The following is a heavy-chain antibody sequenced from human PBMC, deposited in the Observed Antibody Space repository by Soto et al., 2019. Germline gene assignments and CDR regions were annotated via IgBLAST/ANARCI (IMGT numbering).Heavy chain of an antibody. CDR3: AADGGDSSSSLLLYYYYYGMDV. D-gene: IGHD6-6*01. CDR1: GFTFTSSP. J-gene: IGHJ6*02. Sequence: SVKVSCKASGFTFTSSPVQWVRQARGQRLEWIGWIVVGSGNTNYAQKFQERVTVTRDMSTSTAYMELSSLRSEDTAVYYCAADGGDSSSSLLLYYYYYGMDVWGQGTTVTVSS. V-gene: IGHV1-58*01. CDR2: IVVGSGNT.